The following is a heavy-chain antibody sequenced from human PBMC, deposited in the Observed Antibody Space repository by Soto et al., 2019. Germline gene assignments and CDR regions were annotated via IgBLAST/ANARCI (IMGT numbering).Heavy chain of an antibody. CDR2: INPSGGST. J-gene: IGHJ4*02. CDR1: GYTFISYY. V-gene: IGHV1-46*01. Sequence: ASVKVSCKASGYTFISYYMHWVRQAPGQGLEWMGIINPSGGSTSYARKFQGRVTMTRDTSTSTVYMELSSLRSEDTAVYYCARDLYIDYYDSSGYWFDYWGQGTLVTVSS. CDR3: ARDLYIDYYDSSGYWFDY. D-gene: IGHD3-22*01.